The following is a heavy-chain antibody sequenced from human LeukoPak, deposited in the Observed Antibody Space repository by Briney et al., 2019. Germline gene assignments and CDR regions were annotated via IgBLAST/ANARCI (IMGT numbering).Heavy chain of an antibody. J-gene: IGHJ6*02. CDR1: GYSFTSYW. CDR3: ARAVSYHDSSGYSDIDSYYYGMDV. V-gene: IGHV5-51*01. D-gene: IGHD3-22*01. Sequence: GESLKISCKGSGYSFTSYWIGWVRQMPGKGLEWMGFIYPGDSDTRCSPSFQGQVTISADKSISTAYLQWSSLKASDTAMYYCARAVSYHDSSGYSDIDSYYYGMDVWGQGTTVTVSS. CDR2: IYPGDSDT.